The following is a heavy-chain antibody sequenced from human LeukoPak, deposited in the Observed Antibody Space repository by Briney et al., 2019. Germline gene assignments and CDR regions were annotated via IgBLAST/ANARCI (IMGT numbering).Heavy chain of an antibody. D-gene: IGHD6-19*01. CDR3: ARRSPYSTGWSSYFDY. J-gene: IGHJ4*02. V-gene: IGHV4-4*02. CDR1: GGSISSTNW. CDR2: IYRSGTT. Sequence: SETLSLTCAVSGGSISSTNWWSWVRQPPGKGLEWIGEIYRSGTTNYKPSLKSRVTISLDKSRNHFSPKLTSVTAADSAVYYCARRSPYSTGWSSYFDYWGQGALVTVSS.